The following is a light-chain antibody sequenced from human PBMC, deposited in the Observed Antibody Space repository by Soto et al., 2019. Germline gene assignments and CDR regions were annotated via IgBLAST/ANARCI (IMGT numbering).Light chain of an antibody. CDR2: QDT. CDR3: QAWDSSYGV. CDR1: KLGDKY. Sequence: SYELTQPPSVSVSPGQTASITCSGAKLGDKYACWYQQKPGQSPVLVIYQDTKRPSGIPERFSGSNSGNTATLTISGTQAMDEADYYCQAWDSSYGVFGTWTKVTVL. J-gene: IGLJ1*01. V-gene: IGLV3-1*01.